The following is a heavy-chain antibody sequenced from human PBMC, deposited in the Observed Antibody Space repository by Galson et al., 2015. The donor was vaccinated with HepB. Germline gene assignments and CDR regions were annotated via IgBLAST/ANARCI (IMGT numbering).Heavy chain of an antibody. CDR1: GYTFTSYG. CDR2: ISAYNGNT. V-gene: IGHV1-18*01. J-gene: IGHJ5*02. CDR3: ARLAVVVPAAMGSWFDP. Sequence: SVKVSCKASGYTFTSYGISWVRQAPGQGLEWMGWISAYNGNTNYAQKLQGRVTMTTDTSTSTAYMELRSLRSDDTAVYYCARLAVVVPAAMGSWFDPWGQGTLVTVSS. D-gene: IGHD2-2*01.